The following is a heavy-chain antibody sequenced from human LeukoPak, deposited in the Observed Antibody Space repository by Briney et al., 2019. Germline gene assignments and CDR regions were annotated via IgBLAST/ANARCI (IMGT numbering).Heavy chain of an antibody. Sequence: SETLSLTCTVSGYSISSGYYWGWIRQPPGKGLEWIGSIYHSGGTYYNPSLKSRVTISVDTSKNQFSLKLSSVTVADTAVYYCARVISGFYYFDYWGQGTLVTVSS. CDR1: GYSISSGYY. CDR3: ARVISGFYYFDY. J-gene: IGHJ4*02. V-gene: IGHV4-38-2*02. CDR2: IYHSGGT. D-gene: IGHD3-10*01.